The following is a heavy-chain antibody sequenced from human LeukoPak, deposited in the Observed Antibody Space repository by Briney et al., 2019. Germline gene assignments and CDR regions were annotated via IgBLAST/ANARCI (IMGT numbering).Heavy chain of an antibody. J-gene: IGHJ6*02. D-gene: IGHD4-17*01. CDR1: GGSIGSGGYS. Sequence: NPSETLSLTCAVSGGSIGSGGYSWSWIRQPPGKGLEWIGYIYHSGSTYYNPSLKSRVTISVDRSKNQFSLKLSSVTAADTAVYYCARAPTPYTVTTGYYYYGMDVRGQGTTVTVSS. CDR2: IYHSGST. V-gene: IGHV4-30-2*01. CDR3: ARAPTPYTVTTGYYYYGMDV.